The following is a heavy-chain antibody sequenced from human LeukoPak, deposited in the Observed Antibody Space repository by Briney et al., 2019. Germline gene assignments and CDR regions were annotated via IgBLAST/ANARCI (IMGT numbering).Heavy chain of an antibody. CDR3: ARDQPVRSIVVVPAAMGDDYYYGMDV. Sequence: GASVKVSCKVSGYTLTELSMHWVRQAPGKGLEWMGGFDPEDGETIYARKFQGRVTMTEDTSTDTAYMELSSLRSEDTAVYYCARDQPVRSIVVVPAAMGDDYYYGMDVWGKGTTVTVSS. CDR1: GYTLTELS. V-gene: IGHV1-24*01. D-gene: IGHD2-2*01. CDR2: FDPEDGET. J-gene: IGHJ6*04.